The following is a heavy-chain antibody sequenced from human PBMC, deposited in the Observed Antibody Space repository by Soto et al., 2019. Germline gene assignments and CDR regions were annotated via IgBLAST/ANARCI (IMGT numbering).Heavy chain of an antibody. J-gene: IGHJ6*02. D-gene: IGHD6-6*01. V-gene: IGHV6-1*01. CDR3: ASGIAARVVPYYYYGMDV. Sequence: PSQTLSLTCAISGDSVSSNSAAWNWIRQSPSRGLEWLGRTYYRSKWYNDYAVSVKSRITINPDTSKNQFSLQLNSVTPEDTAVYYCASGIAARVVPYYYYGMDVWGQGTTVTVSS. CDR2: TYYRSKWYN. CDR1: GDSVSSNSAA.